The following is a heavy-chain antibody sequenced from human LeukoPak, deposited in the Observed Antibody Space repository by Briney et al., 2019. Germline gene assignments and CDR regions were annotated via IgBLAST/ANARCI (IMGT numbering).Heavy chain of an antibody. J-gene: IGHJ4*02. CDR1: GGSISSSSYY. D-gene: IGHD4-17*01. V-gene: IGHV4-39*01. Sequence: PSETLSLTCTVSGGSISSSSYYWGWIRQPPGKGLEWIGSIYYSGSTYYNPSLKSRVTISVDTSKNQFSLKLSPVTAADTAVYYCASTLNYGDYRVDYWGQGTLVTVSS. CDR3: ASTLNYGDYRVDY. CDR2: IYYSGST.